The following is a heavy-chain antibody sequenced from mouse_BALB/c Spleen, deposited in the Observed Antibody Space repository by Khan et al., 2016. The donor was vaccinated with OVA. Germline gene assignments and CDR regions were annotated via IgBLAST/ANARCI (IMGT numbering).Heavy chain of an antibody. V-gene: IGHV3-8*02. D-gene: IGHD1-1*01. CDR1: ADSITSGY. CDR2: ISYSGNT. Sequence: EVQLQESGPGLVKPLHPLPLTCSAPADSITSGYSYWIWNFSGKTLYYMGSISYSGNTYYTPSLKSLISITRDTSNNQYYSQLYTLTTGDTATYYCACELRGFAYWGQGTLVTVSA. CDR3: ACELRGFAY. J-gene: IGHJ3*01.